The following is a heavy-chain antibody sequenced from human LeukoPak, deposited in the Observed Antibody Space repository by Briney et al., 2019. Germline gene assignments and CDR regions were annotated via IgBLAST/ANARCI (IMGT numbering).Heavy chain of an antibody. CDR2: IRYDGSNK. Sequence: QTGGSLRLSCAASGFTFSSYGMHWVRQAPGKGLEWVAFIRYDGSNKYYADSVKGRFTISRDNSKNTLYLQMNSLRAEDTAVYYCAKDLPRPYCSGGSCYADYFDYWGQGTLVTVSS. D-gene: IGHD2-15*01. V-gene: IGHV3-30*02. J-gene: IGHJ4*02. CDR3: AKDLPRPYCSGGSCYADYFDY. CDR1: GFTFSSYG.